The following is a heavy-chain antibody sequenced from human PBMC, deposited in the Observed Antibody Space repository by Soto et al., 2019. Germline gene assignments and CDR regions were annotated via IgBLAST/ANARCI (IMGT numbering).Heavy chain of an antibody. V-gene: IGHV4-61*08. CDR1: GGSISRGGYY. CDR2: IYYSGST. Sequence: PSETLSLTCTVSGGSISRGGYYWSWIRQHPGKGLEWIGYIYYSGSTNYSPSLKSRVTISVDTSKNQFSLKLSSVTAADTAVYYCAAGVRRDYWGQGTLVTVSS. D-gene: IGHD3-3*01. J-gene: IGHJ4*02. CDR3: AAGVRRDY.